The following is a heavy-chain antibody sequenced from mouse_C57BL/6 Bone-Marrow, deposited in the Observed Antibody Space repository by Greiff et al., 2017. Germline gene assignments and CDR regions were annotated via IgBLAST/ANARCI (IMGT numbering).Heavy chain of an antibody. CDR3: ARRNDYGFAY. J-gene: IGHJ3*01. Sequence: EVQGVESGGGLVKPGGSLTLSCAASGFTFSDYGMHWVRQAPEKGLEWVAYISSGSSTIYYAVTVKGRFTISRDNAKNTLFLQMTSLRSEDTAMYYCARRNDYGFAYWGQGTLVTVSA. CDR1: GFTFSDYG. D-gene: IGHD2-4*01. V-gene: IGHV5-17*01. CDR2: ISSGSSTI.